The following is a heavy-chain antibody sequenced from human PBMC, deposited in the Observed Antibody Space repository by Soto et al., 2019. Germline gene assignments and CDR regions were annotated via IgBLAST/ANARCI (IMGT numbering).Heavy chain of an antibody. D-gene: IGHD2-15*01. CDR3: ARDRRDIVVVVAARPHAFDI. V-gene: IGHV1-69*04. CDR2: VIPNLGVT. CDR1: GGTLSSYT. J-gene: IGHJ3*02. Sequence: SVKVSCKASGGTLSSYTFSWVRQAPGQGLEWMGRVIPNLGVTNYAKKFQGRFTIVVDTSTSTAYMELNSLRYEDTAVYYCARDRRDIVVVVAARPHAFDIWGQGTKVPV.